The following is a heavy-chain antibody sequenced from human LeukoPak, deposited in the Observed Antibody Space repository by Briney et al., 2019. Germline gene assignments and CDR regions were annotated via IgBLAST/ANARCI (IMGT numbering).Heavy chain of an antibody. CDR2: ISGSGAST. J-gene: IGHJ4*02. CDR3: AKRDFDDYFDS. CDR1: GFTFSSYA. Sequence: GGSLRLSCAASGFTFSSYAMSWVSQAPGKGLEWVSAISGSGASTYYADSVKGRFTISRDNSKNTLYLQMNSLRAEDTAVYYCAKRDFDDYFDSWGQGTLVSVSS. V-gene: IGHV3-23*01. D-gene: IGHD3-9*01.